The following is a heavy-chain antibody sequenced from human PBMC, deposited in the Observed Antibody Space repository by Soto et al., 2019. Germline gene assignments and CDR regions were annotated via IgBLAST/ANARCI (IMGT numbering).Heavy chain of an antibody. Sequence: QVQLQESGPGLVKPSQTLSLTCTVSGGSISTGGYYWSWIRQHPGRGLEWIGYIYHSGMTFSNPSLQSRVAISIDTSKNKFSLKLSSVMAADMAVYYCATVRWELHDAFDIWGQGTMVSVSS. V-gene: IGHV4-31*03. D-gene: IGHD1-26*01. J-gene: IGHJ3*02. CDR2: IYHSGMT. CDR1: GGSISTGGYY. CDR3: ATVRWELHDAFDI.